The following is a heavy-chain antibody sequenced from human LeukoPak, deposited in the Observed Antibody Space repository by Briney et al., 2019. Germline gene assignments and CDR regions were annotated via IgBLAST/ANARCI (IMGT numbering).Heavy chain of an antibody. Sequence: GGSLRLSCAASGFTFSRYSMNWVRQAPGKGLEWVSSITSASTYINYADSVKGQFTISRDNAENSLYLQMNSLRAEDTAVYYCARESDTSCCLWGQGTLVTVSS. CDR3: ARESDTSCCL. J-gene: IGHJ4*02. V-gene: IGHV3-21*01. D-gene: IGHD2-2*01. CDR1: GFTFSRYS. CDR2: ITSASTYI.